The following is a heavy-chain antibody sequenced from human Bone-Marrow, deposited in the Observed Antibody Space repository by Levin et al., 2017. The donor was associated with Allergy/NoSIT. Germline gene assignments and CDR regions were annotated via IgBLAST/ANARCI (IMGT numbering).Heavy chain of an antibody. CDR3: ARGVSYAMDV. J-gene: IGHJ6*02. Sequence: RPGGSLRLSCAASGFTFSSYGMHWVRQAPGKGLVWVSLIQVDLSGTLYADSVKGRFTISRDNAKNTLYLQMNSLRAEDTAVYYCARGVSYAMDVWGQGTAVTVSS. CDR1: GFTFSSYG. CDR2: IQVDLSGT. V-gene: IGHV3-74*01.